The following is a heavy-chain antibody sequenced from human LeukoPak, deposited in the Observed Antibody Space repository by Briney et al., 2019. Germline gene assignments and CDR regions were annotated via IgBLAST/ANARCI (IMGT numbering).Heavy chain of an antibody. CDR3: AGGGGLYFGDLFSAGYMDV. CDR1: GGSISRPY. V-gene: IGHV4-59*03. D-gene: IGHD3-10*01. J-gene: IGHJ6*03. CDR2: VYSDGRT. Sequence: SETLSLTCTVSGGSISRPYWSWIRQPPGEGLEWIGYVYSDGRTNFNPSLKSRVTMSIDTSKSQFSLRLTSVTAADAAVYYWAGGGGLYFGDLFSAGYMDVWGKGTTVTVSS.